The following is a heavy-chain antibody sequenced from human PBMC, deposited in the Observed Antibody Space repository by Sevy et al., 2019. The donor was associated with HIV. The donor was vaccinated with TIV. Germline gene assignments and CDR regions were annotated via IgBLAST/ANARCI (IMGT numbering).Heavy chain of an antibody. Sequence: GGSLRLSCAASGFTFSSYAMHWVRQAPGKGLEWVAVISYDGSNKYYADSVKGRLTISRDNSKNTLFLQMNGLRAEDTAVYYCARDGVQYYYDSSGYYYYYYYYYMDVWGKGTTVTVSS. V-gene: IGHV3-30-3*01. CDR3: ARDGVQYYYDSSGYYYYYYYYYMDV. CDR2: ISYDGSNK. J-gene: IGHJ6*03. D-gene: IGHD3-22*01. CDR1: GFTFSSYA.